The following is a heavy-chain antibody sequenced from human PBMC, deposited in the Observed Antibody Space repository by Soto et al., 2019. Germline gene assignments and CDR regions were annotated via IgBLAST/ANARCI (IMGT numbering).Heavy chain of an antibody. CDR3: ARGTMAGAGTRAYGFDM. D-gene: IGHD6-13*01. Sequence: GESLRLSCAASGFTFSAYWMHWVRQAPGKGLVWVSRIKSDGSSITYADSVKGRFTISRDNAKNTLYLQMNSLRDEDTAVYYCARGTMAGAGTRAYGFDMWGQGTVVTVSS. CDR2: IKSDGSSI. CDR1: GFTFSAYW. J-gene: IGHJ3*02. V-gene: IGHV3-74*01.